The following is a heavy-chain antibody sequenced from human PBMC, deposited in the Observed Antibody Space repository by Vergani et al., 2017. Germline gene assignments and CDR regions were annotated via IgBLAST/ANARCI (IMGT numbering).Heavy chain of an antibody. D-gene: IGHD2-15*01. CDR2: IYHSVST. J-gene: IGHJ5*02. Sequence: QVQLQESGPGLVKPSETLSLTCTVSGYSISSGYYWGWIRQPPGKGLEWIGSIYHSVSTYYNPSLKSRVTISVDTSKNQFYLKLSSVTAADTAVYYCARERVVVAAKGNNWFDPWGQGTLVTVSS. V-gene: IGHV4-38-2*02. CDR1: GYSISSGYY. CDR3: ARERVVVAAKGNNWFDP.